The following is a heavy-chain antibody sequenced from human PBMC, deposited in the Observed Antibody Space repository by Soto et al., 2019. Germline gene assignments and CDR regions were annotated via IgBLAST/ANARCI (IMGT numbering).Heavy chain of an antibody. CDR3: AKDIIVATIRGQNYYGKDV. CDR2: IIGSGGST. V-gene: IGHV3-23*01. CDR1: GFTFSSYA. J-gene: IGHJ6*02. D-gene: IGHD5-12*01. Sequence: GGSLRLSCAASGFTFSSYAMNWVRQAPGKGLEWVSAIIGSGGSTYYADSVKGRFTISRDNSNNTLYLQMNSLRAEETAVYYCAKDIIVATIRGQNYYGKDVWGQGTTVTVSS.